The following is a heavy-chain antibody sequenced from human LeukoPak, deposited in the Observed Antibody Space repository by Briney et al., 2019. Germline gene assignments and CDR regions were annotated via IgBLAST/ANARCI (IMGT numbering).Heavy chain of an antibody. CDR3: ARDRRRDGYIYYFDY. CDR1: GGSISSYY. V-gene: IGHV4-59*01. D-gene: IGHD5-24*01. CDR2: IYYSGST. Sequence: SETLSLTCTVSGGSISSYYWSWIRQPPGKGLEWIGYIYYSGSTNYNPSLKSRVTISVDTSKNQFSLKLSSVTAADTAVYYCARDRRRDGYIYYFDYWGQGTLVTVSS. J-gene: IGHJ4*02.